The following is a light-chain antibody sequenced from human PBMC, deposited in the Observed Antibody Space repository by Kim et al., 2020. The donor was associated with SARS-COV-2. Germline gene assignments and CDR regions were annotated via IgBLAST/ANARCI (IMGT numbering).Light chain of an antibody. J-gene: IGKJ4*01. Sequence: EVVLTQSPATLSLSPGERATLSCRASQSVGKYLAWYQQKPGQAPRLLIYDTSNRATGIPARFTGSGFGTDFSLTISSLEPADFAVYYCQQRNDWPLTFGGGTKVDIK. CDR3: QQRNDWPLT. V-gene: IGKV3-11*01. CDR1: QSVGKY. CDR2: DTS.